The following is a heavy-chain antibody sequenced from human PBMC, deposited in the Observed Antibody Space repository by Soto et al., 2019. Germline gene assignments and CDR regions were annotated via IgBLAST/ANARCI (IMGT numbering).Heavy chain of an antibody. CDR2: ISYDGSNK. D-gene: IGHD3-9*01. CDR3: AKALRYFDWLLTLLVDY. Sequence: GGSLRLSCAASGFTFSSYGMHWVRQAPGKGLEWVAVISYDGSNKYYADSVKGRFTISRDNSKNTLYLQMNSLRAEDTAVYYCAKALRYFDWLLTLLVDYWGQGTLVTVSS. CDR1: GFTFSSYG. V-gene: IGHV3-30*18. J-gene: IGHJ4*02.